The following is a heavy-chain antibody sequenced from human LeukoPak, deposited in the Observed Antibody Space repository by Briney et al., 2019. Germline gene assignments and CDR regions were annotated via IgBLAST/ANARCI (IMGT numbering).Heavy chain of an antibody. CDR2: ISAYNGNT. CDR1: GYTFTNYG. CDR3: ARSQYLLLSWWNAFDV. Sequence: ASVRVSCKASGYTFTNYGISWVRQAPGQGLEWMGWISAYNGNTDYAQKFQGRVTMTTDTSTSTAYVELRNLRSDDTAMYYCARSQYLLLSWWNAFDVWGQGTMVTASS. J-gene: IGHJ3*01. D-gene: IGHD2-2*01. V-gene: IGHV1-18*01.